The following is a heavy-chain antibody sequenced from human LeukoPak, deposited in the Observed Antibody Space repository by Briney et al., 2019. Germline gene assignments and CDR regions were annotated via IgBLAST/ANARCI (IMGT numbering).Heavy chain of an antibody. V-gene: IGHV4-38-2*02. CDR3: ARPLTLYDYVWGSYLPTAFDI. CDR2: INHSGST. D-gene: IGHD3-16*02. Sequence: SETLSLTCTVSGYSISSGYYWGWIRQPPGKGLEWIGSINHSGSTYYNPSLKSRVTISVDTSKNQFSLKLSSVTAADTAVYYCARPLTLYDYVWGSYLPTAFDIWGQGTMSPSLQ. J-gene: IGHJ3*02. CDR1: GYSISSGYY.